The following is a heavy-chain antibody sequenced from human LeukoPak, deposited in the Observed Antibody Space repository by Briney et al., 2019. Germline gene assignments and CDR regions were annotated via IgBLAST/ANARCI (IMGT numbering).Heavy chain of an antibody. J-gene: IGHJ2*01. CDR3: AKGLGSNWSFDY. CDR2: IRYDGSNK. Sequence: GGSLRLSCAASGFTFSSYGMHWVRQAPGKGLEWVAFIRYDGSNKYYADSVKGRFTISRDNSKNTLYLQMNSLRAEDTAVYYCAKGLGSNWSFDYWGRGTLVTVSS. D-gene: IGHD6-13*01. V-gene: IGHV3-30*02. CDR1: GFTFSSYG.